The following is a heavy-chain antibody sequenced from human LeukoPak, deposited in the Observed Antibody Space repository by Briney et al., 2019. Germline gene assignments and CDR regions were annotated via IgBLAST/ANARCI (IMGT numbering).Heavy chain of an antibody. CDR3: ARQYNSGSFDP. J-gene: IGHJ5*02. Sequence: PSETLSLTXTVSGGSIIISTYCWGWICQPPGKGLEWIGSIYYSGTTSYSPSLKSRVTISVDTSKNQFSLKLTSVTAADTAVYYCARQYNSGSFDPWGQGTLVTVSS. CDR2: IYYSGTT. CDR1: GGSIIISTYC. D-gene: IGHD6-19*01. V-gene: IGHV4-39*01.